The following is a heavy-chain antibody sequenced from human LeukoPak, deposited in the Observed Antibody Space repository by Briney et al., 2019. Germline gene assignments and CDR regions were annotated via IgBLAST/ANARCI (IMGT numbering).Heavy chain of an antibody. V-gene: IGHV4-4*07. Sequence: SETLSLTCTVSGGFIGSFYWSWIRQPAGKGLEWIGRIYSSGSTDYNSSLKSRVTMSVDTSNSQFSLKLSSVTAADSAIYYCARDLPSFYFGSGNMFDPWGQGTLVTVSS. CDR1: GGFIGSFY. J-gene: IGHJ5*02. CDR2: IYSSGST. CDR3: ARDLPSFYFGSGNMFDP. D-gene: IGHD3-10*01.